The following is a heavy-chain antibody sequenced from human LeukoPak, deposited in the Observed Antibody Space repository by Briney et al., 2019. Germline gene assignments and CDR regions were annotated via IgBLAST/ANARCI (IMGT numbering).Heavy chain of an antibody. CDR1: GYTFTSYD. Sequence: ASVKVSCKASGYTFTSYDINWVRQATGQGLEWMGWMNPNSGNTGYAQKFQGRVTMTRNTSISTAYMELSSLSSEDTAVYYCARVMMVRGVIITNYYYYYGMDVWGQGTTVTVSS. V-gene: IGHV1-8*01. J-gene: IGHJ6*02. CDR2: MNPNSGNT. D-gene: IGHD3-10*01. CDR3: ARVMMVRGVIITNYYYYYGMDV.